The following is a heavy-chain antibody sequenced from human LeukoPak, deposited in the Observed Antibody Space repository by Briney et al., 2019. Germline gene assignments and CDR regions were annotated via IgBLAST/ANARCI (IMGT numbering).Heavy chain of an antibody. CDR1: GYTFTTYD. CDR3: ARAVAARPYYYYYYMDV. D-gene: IGHD6-6*01. CDR2: VNPSSGVT. V-gene: IGHV1-8*01. Sequence: ASVKVSCKAFGYTFTTYDINWVRQATGQGLEWMGWVNPSSGVTRYAQKFQGRVTMTRNTSISTAYMELSSLRSEDTAVYYCARAVAARPYYYYYYMDVWGKGTTVTVSS. J-gene: IGHJ6*03.